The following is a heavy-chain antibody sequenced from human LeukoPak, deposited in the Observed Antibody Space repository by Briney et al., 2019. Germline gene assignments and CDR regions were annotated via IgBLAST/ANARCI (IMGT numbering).Heavy chain of an antibody. CDR1: GFIFSSYW. CDR2: IRQDGSDK. J-gene: IGHJ4*02. CDR3: ARVYGLYYFDY. V-gene: IGHV3-7*01. Sequence: GGSLRLSCAASGFIFSSYWMTWVRQAPGKGLEWVANIRQDGSDKYYVDSVKGRFTISRDNAKNSLYLQMNSLRAEDTAVYYCARVYGLYYFDYWGQGTLVTVSS. D-gene: IGHD2-2*01.